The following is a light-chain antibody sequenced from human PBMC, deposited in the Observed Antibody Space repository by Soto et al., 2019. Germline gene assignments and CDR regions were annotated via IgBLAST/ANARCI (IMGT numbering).Light chain of an antibody. J-gene: IGKJ1*01. V-gene: IGKV3-15*01. CDR1: QSVSSN. Sequence: EIVVTQSPATLSVSPGERATLSCRASQSVSSNLAWYQQKPGQAPRLVIYDASTRATGIPARFSGSGSGTEFTLTISSLQSEDFATYYCQQGYSTPWTFGQGTKVDIK. CDR3: QQGYSTPWT. CDR2: DAS.